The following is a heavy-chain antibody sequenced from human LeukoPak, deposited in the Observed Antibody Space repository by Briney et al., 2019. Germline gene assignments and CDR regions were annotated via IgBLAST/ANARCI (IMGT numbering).Heavy chain of an antibody. J-gene: IGHJ3*02. CDR1: GFTVRTTY. V-gene: IGHV3-53*01. D-gene: IGHD2-2*01. Sequence: GGSLRLSCAASGFTVRTTYMSWVRQAPGKGPEWVSVLYTGGGTDYADSVKGRFTISRDNAKNSLYLQMNSLRAEDTAVYYCASDIVVVPAAVSLNSLDAFDIWGQGTMVTVSS. CDR3: ASDIVVVPAAVSLNSLDAFDI. CDR2: LYTGGGT.